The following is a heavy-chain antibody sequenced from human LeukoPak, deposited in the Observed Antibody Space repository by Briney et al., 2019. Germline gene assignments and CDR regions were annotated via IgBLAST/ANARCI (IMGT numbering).Heavy chain of an antibody. D-gene: IGHD3-3*01. Sequence: ASVKVSCKASGYTFTSYDINWVRQATGQGLEWMGWMNPNSGNTGSAQKFQGRVTMTRNTSISTAYMELSSLRSEDTAVYYCARARRILEWLFQPPDYWGQGTLVTVSS. V-gene: IGHV1-8*01. CDR3: ARARRILEWLFQPPDY. CDR1: GYTFTSYD. J-gene: IGHJ4*02. CDR2: MNPNSGNT.